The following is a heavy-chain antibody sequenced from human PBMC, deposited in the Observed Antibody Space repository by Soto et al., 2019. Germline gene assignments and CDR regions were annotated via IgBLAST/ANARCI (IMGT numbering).Heavy chain of an antibody. CDR2: IHYSGST. Sequence: SSETLSLTCTVSGDSPTTYYWSWIRQPPGKGPEWIGYIHYSGSTNYNPSLKSRVTISVDTSKNQFSLKLSSVTAADTAVYCCARRGDYVDWFDPWGQGTLVTVSS. D-gene: IGHD4-17*01. V-gene: IGHV4-59*01. CDR3: ARRGDYVDWFDP. J-gene: IGHJ5*02. CDR1: GDSPTTYY.